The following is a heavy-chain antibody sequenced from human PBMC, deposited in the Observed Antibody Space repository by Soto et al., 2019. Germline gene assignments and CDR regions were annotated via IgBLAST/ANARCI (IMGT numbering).Heavy chain of an antibody. V-gene: IGHV3-30-3*01. CDR2: ISYDGSNK. CDR3: ARDPDTQSSSPPLYYYYYGMDV. Sequence: GGSLRLSCVASGFTFSSYAMHWVRQAPGKGLEWVAVISYDGSNKYYADSVKGRFTISRDNSKNTLYLQMNSLRAEDTAVYYCARDPDTQSSSPPLYYYYYGMDVWGQGTTVTVSS. D-gene: IGHD6-13*01. CDR1: GFTFSSYA. J-gene: IGHJ6*02.